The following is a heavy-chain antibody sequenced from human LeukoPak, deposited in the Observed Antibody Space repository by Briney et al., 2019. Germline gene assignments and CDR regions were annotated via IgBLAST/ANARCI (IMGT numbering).Heavy chain of an antibody. CDR1: GGSISTSSYY. J-gene: IGHJ4*02. CDR2: IYYSGTT. V-gene: IGHV4-39*07. Sequence: SETLSLTCTVSGGSISTSSYYWGWIRQPPGKGLEWIGSIYYSGTTNYNPSLKSRVTISVDTSKNQFSLKLSSVTAADTAVYYCARGLGWWEPRGFNYWGQGTLVTVSS. D-gene: IGHD1-26*01. CDR3: ARGLGWWEPRGFNY.